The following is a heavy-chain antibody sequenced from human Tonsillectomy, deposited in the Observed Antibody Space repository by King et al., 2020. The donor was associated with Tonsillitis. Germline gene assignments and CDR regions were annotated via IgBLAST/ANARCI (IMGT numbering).Heavy chain of an antibody. Sequence: HVQLVESGGGVVQPGGSLRLSCAASGFTFSHHALHWVRQAPGKGLEWVTYIRFDGSNEYYVDSVKGRFTISRDNSRNTLYLQMNSLRTEDTAVYYCAIFGSIAGRRDYWGQGTLVSVSS. V-gene: IGHV3-30*02. CDR2: IRFDGSNE. CDR1: GFTFSHHA. D-gene: IGHD6-6*01. J-gene: IGHJ4*02. CDR3: AIFGSIAGRRDY.